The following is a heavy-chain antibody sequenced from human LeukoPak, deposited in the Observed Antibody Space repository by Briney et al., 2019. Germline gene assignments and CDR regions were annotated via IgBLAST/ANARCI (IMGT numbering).Heavy chain of an antibody. CDR1: RGSVSSGSYY. CDR3: ARAPVSSGWYYFDY. CDR2: IYYSGSA. D-gene: IGHD6-19*01. Sequence: SSETLSLTCTVSRGSVSSGSYYWIWIRQPPGKGLVWIGYIYYSGSANYNPSLKSPVTISVDTSKNQFSLKLSSVTAADTAVYYCARAPVSSGWYYFDYWGQGTLVTVSS. J-gene: IGHJ4*02. V-gene: IGHV4-61*01.